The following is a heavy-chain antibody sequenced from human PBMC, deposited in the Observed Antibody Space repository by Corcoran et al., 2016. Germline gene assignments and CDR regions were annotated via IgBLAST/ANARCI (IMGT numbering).Heavy chain of an antibody. CDR2: IYPGDSDT. CDR1: GYSFTSYW. V-gene: IGHV5-51*01. J-gene: IGHJ3*02. CDR3: ARRGPESPAPLDAFDI. Sequence: EVQLVQSGAEVKKPGESLKISCKGSGYSFTSYWIGWVRQMPGKGLEWMGIIYPGDSDTRYSPSFQGQVTISADKSISTAYLQWSSLKASDTAMYYWARRGPESPAPLDAFDIWGQGTMVTVSS.